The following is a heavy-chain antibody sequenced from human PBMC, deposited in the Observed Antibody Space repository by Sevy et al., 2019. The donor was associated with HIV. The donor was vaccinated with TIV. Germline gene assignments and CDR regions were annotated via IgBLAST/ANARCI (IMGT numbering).Heavy chain of an antibody. D-gene: IGHD2-2*01. V-gene: IGHV3-7*01. J-gene: IGHJ6*02. CDR2: IKQDGSEK. CDR1: GFTFSSYW. Sequence: GGSLRLSCAASGFTFSSYWMSWVRQAPGKGLEWVANIKQDGSEKYYVDSVKGRFTISRDNAKNSLYLQMNSLRAEDTAVYYCARENIVVVPAATDYYYYGMDVWGQGTTVTVSS. CDR3: ARENIVVVPAATDYYYYGMDV.